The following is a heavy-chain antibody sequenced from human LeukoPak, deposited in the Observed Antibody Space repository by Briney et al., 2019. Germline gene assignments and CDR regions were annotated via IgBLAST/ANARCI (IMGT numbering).Heavy chain of an antibody. D-gene: IGHD4-11*01. CDR2: IYYSGST. Sequence: SETLSLTCTVSGGSISSYYWSWIRQPAGKGLEWIGSIYYSGSTYYNPSLKSRVTISVDTSENHFSLKLSSVTAADTAVYYCARDGGYSNPYYYYYYYMDFWGKGTTVTVSS. V-gene: IGHV4-4*07. CDR3: ARDGGYSNPYYYYYYYMDF. CDR1: GGSISSYY. J-gene: IGHJ6*03.